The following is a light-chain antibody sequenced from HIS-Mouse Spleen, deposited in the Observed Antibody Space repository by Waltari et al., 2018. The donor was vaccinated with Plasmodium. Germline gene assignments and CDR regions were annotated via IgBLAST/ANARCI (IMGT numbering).Light chain of an antibody. V-gene: IGLV2-23*01. CDR1: SSDVGSYNL. J-gene: IGLJ2*01. CDR2: EGS. CDR3: CSYAGSSTLV. Sequence: QSALTQPASVSGSPGQSITISCTGTSSDVGSYNLASGYQQHPGKAPKLMIYEGSKRPSGVSNRFSGSKSGNTASLTISGLQAEDEADYYCCSYAGSSTLVFGGGTKLTVL.